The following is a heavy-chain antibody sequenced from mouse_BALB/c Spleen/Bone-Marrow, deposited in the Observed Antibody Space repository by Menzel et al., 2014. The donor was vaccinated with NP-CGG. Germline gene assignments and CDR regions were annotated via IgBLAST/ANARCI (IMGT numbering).Heavy chain of an antibody. CDR1: GYTLTSYW. V-gene: IGHV1-69*02. Sequence: QVQLQQPGAELVKPGASVKLSCKTSGYTLTSYWINWVKQRPGQGLEWIGNIFPSDSYSNYNQKFKDKATLTVDKSSSTAYMHLTSPTSEDSAVYYCTRGKGYTLDYWGQGTSVTVSS. CDR2: IFPSDSYS. CDR3: TRGKGYTLDY. J-gene: IGHJ4*01.